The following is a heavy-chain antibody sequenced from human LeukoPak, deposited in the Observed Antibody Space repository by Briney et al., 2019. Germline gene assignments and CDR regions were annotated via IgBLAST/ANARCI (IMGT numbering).Heavy chain of an antibody. J-gene: IGHJ4*02. V-gene: IGHV4-38-2*02. CDR1: GYSINNGYY. Sequence: SETLSLTCTVSGYSINNGYYWGWIRQPPGKGLEWIGIIYHSGSTYYKPSLKSRVTISVDTSKNQFSLKLSSVTAADTAVYYCARAFYSSSWYHKEDFFDYWGQGTPVTVSS. D-gene: IGHD6-13*01. CDR3: ARAFYSSSWYHKEDFFDY. CDR2: IYHSGST.